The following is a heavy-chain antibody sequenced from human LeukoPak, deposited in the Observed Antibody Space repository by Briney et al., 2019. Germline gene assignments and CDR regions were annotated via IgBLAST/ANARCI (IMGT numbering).Heavy chain of an antibody. J-gene: IGHJ4*02. V-gene: IGHV3-23*01. Sequence: PAPSLRLSCALSGFTFRNKATSWVSQAPGKVREWDAAIPASGDTTYYADSVKGRFTISRDNSKNTLYVEMNTLRAEDTAVYYCAKWGDYDILTGYYVSDFWGQGTLVTVSS. CDR1: GFTFRNKA. D-gene: IGHD3-9*01. CDR3: AKWGDYDILTGYYVSDF. CDR2: IPASGDTT.